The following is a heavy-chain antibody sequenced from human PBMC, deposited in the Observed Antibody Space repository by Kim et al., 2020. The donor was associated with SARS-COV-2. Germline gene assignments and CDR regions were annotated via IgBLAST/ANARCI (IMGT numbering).Heavy chain of an antibody. CDR2: ISPDGTNK. CDR1: GFTFSSYP. V-gene: IGHV3-30*18. D-gene: IGHD4-17*01. J-gene: IGHJ4*02. CDR3: AKVYGAWNYFDY. Sequence: LTCAASGFTFSSYPMHWVRQAPGKGLEWVASISPDGTNKYYADSVKGRFSISRDNSNNTLFLQMNSLRAEDTAVFYCAKVYGAWNYFDYWGQGTLV.